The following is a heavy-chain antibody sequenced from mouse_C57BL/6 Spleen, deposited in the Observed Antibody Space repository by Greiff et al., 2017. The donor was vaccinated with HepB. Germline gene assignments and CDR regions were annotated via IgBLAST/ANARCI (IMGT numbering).Heavy chain of an antibody. J-gene: IGHJ2*01. CDR3: ARGGWLRRGDY. CDR1: GYTFTDYY. D-gene: IGHD2-2*01. Sequence: VQLQQSGPELVKPGASVKISCKASGYTFTDYYMNWVKQSHGKSLEWIGDINPNNGGTSYNQKFKGKATLTVDKSSSTAYMERRSLTSEDSAVYYCARGGWLRRGDYWGEGTTLTVSS. CDR2: INPNNGGT. V-gene: IGHV1-26*01.